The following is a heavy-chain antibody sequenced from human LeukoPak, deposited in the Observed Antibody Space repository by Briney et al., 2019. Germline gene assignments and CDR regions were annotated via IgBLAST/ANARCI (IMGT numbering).Heavy chain of an antibody. Sequence: ASVKVSCKASGYTFTSYYMHWVRQAPGQGLEWMGIINPSGGGTSYAQKFQGRVTMTRDTSTSTVYMELSSLRSEDTAVYYCARGPLYYYDSSGPFDYWGQGTLVTVSS. D-gene: IGHD3-22*01. CDR3: ARGPLYYYDSSGPFDY. J-gene: IGHJ4*02. V-gene: IGHV1-46*01. CDR1: GYTFTSYY. CDR2: INPSGGGT.